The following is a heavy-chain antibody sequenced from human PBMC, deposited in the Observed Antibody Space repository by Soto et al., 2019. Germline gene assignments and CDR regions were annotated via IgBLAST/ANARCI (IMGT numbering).Heavy chain of an antibody. J-gene: IGHJ6*02. D-gene: IGHD3-3*01. Sequence: GGSLRLSCAASGFTFSGSAMHWVRQASGKGLEWVGRIRSKANSYATAYAASVKGRFTISRDDSKNTAYLQMNSLKTEDTAVYYCTRPGGDFWSGFDYYYYYGMDVWGQGTPVTVSS. CDR1: GFTFSGSA. V-gene: IGHV3-73*01. CDR3: TRPGGDFWSGFDYYYYYGMDV. CDR2: IRSKANSYAT.